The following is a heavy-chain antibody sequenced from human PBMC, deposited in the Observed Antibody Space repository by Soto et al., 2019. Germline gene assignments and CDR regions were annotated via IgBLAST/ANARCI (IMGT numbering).Heavy chain of an antibody. CDR2: IVVGSGNT. V-gene: IGHV1-58*01. J-gene: IGHJ4*02. Sequence: ASVKVSCKASGFTFTNSAVQWVRQARGQRLERIGWIVVGSGNTNYAQKFQERVTITRDMSTTTAYMELSSLRSEDTAVYYCATDKGDSYGYGNYWGQGTLVTVSS. D-gene: IGHD5-18*01. CDR1: GFTFTNSA. CDR3: ATDKGDSYGYGNY.